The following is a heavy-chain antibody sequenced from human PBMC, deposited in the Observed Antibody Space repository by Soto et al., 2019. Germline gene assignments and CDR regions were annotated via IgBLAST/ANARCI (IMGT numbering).Heavy chain of an antibody. CDR3: ARGLQLCYNKRFDY. CDR1: GYTFTSCG. Sequence: QVQLVESGAEVKKPGASVKVSRKASGYTFTSCGISWVRQAPGQGHEWMGWSSAYNGNTNYAQKLQGRVTMTTDTSTSTAYMELRSLRSDDTAVYYCARGLQLCYNKRFDYWGQGTLVTVSS. CDR2: SSAYNGNT. V-gene: IGHV1-18*01. D-gene: IGHD3-10*02. J-gene: IGHJ4*02.